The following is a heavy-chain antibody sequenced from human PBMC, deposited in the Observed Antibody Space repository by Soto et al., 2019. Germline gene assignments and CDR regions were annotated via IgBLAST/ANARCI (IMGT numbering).Heavy chain of an antibody. CDR3: ARPGSSSLADYYYGMDV. Sequence: ASVKVSCKASGGTFSSYAISWVRQAPGQGLEWMGGIIPIFGTANYAQKFQGRVTITADESTSTAYMELSSLRSEDTAVYYCARPGSSSLADYYYGMDVWGQGTTVTVSS. CDR1: GGTFSSYA. D-gene: IGHD6-13*01. J-gene: IGHJ6*02. CDR2: IIPIFGTA. V-gene: IGHV1-69*13.